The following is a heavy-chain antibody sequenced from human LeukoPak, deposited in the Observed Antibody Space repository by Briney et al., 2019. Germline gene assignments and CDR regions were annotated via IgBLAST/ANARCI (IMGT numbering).Heavy chain of an antibody. D-gene: IGHD3/OR15-3a*01. CDR3: ARRDSASAFDI. J-gene: IGHJ3*02. CDR1: GYTFTGYY. V-gene: IGHV1-46*01. Sequence: ASVNVSCKASGYTFTGYYMHWVRQAPGQGLEWMGIINPSGGSTSYAQKFQGRVTMTRDTSTSTVYMELSSLRSEDTAVYYCARRDSASAFDIWGQGTMVTVSS. CDR2: INPSGGST.